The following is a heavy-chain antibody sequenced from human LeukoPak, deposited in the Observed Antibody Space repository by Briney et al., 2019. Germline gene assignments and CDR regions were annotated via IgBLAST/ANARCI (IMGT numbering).Heavy chain of an antibody. CDR3: VRRGDY. V-gene: IGHV4-39*01. J-gene: IGHJ4*02. CDR1: GGSISSTYYY. Sequence: SETLSLTCTVSGGSISSTYYYWGWIRQPPGKGLEWIGSIYYSGTTYYNPSLKGRVTISIDTSKNQFSLKLTSVTAADTAVYYCVRRGDYWGQGTLVTVSS. CDR2: IYYSGTT.